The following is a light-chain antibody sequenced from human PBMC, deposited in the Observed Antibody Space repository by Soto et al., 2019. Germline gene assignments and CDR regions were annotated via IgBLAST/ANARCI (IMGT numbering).Light chain of an antibody. J-gene: IGKJ1*01. Sequence: EIQMTQSPSTLSASVGDRVTITCRASQSISSWLAWYQQKPGKAPKLLIYDASSLESGVPSRFSGSGSGTEFTLTISSLQPDDFATYYCQQYNSWTFGQGTKVDIK. V-gene: IGKV1-5*01. CDR1: QSISSW. CDR3: QQYNSWT. CDR2: DAS.